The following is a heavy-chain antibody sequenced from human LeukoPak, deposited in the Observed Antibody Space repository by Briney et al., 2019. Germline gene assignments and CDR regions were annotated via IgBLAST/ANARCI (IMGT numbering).Heavy chain of an antibody. D-gene: IGHD6-25*01. Sequence: KPSETLSLTCAVYVGSFSGYYWSWIRQPPGKGLEWIGEINHSGSTNYNPSLKNRVTMSVDTSKNQFFLKLNSVTAADTAVYYCVRKGGRLDAEYWGQGNLVTVSS. J-gene: IGHJ4*02. CDR3: VRKGGRLDAEY. CDR1: VGSFSGYY. V-gene: IGHV4-34*01. CDR2: INHSGST.